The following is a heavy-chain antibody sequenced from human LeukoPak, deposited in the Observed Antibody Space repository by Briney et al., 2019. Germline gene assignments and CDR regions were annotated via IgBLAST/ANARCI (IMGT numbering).Heavy chain of an antibody. D-gene: IGHD3-3*01. V-gene: IGHV4-34*01. J-gene: IGHJ5*02. CDR1: GGSFSGYY. Sequence: SETLSLTCAVDGGSFSGYYWSWIRQPPGKGLEWIGEINHSGSTNYNPSLKSRVTISVDTSKNQFSLKLSSVTAADTAVYYCARGKRGNTIFGVVINPRSTTGLRFDPWGQGTLVTVSS. CDR3: ARGKRGNTIFGVVINPRSTTGLRFDP. CDR2: INHSGST.